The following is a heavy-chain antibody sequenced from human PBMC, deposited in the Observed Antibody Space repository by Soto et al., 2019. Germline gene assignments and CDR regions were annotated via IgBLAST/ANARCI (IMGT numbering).Heavy chain of an antibody. Sequence: QVQLGQSGAVVKEPGSSVKVSCKASGGSFNNYALTWVRQAPGQGLEWMGQIMPVFGSTTYAQKFQARVTITAEKSTNTDYRQMYGLRAEDTAIYYCAGVMEGAVVRHTGWFFDRWGRGTVVTVSS. CDR3: AGVMEGAVVRHTGWFFDR. D-gene: IGHD3-10*01. V-gene: IGHV1-69*06. CDR2: IMPVFGST. CDR1: GGSFNNYA. J-gene: IGHJ2*01.